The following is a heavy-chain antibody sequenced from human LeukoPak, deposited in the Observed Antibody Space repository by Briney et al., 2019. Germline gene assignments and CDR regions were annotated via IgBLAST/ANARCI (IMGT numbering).Heavy chain of an antibody. J-gene: IGHJ6*03. CDR2: TYHSGST. CDR1: GGSFSGYY. CDR3: ARGRRIVVVLGATRTHRDYYMDV. V-gene: IGHV4-34*01. Sequence: SETLSLTCAVYGGSFSGYYWSWIRQSPGKGLEWIGETYHSGSTNYNTSLKSRVTISLDTSKNQFSLKLSSVTAADTAVYYCARGRRIVVVLGATRTHRDYYMDVWGKGTTVTVSS. D-gene: IGHD2-15*01.